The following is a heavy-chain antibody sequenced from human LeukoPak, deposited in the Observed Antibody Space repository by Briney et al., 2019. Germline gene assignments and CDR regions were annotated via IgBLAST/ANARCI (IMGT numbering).Heavy chain of an antibody. Sequence: SETLSLTCTVSAGSFSTYYWSWIRQPPGKGLEWIGYIYTSESTNYSPSLKSRVTMSVDTSKNQFSLKLSSVTAADTAVYYCARRSAIYVGTFDYWGQGILVTVSS. CDR2: IYTSEST. CDR3: ARRSAIYVGTFDY. V-gene: IGHV4-4*09. D-gene: IGHD5/OR15-5a*01. J-gene: IGHJ4*02. CDR1: AGSFSTYY.